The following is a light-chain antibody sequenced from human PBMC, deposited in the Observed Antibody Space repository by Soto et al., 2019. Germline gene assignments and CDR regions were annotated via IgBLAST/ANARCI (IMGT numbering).Light chain of an antibody. CDR1: SSNIGGTNY. CDR3: AAWDDSLKGV. J-gene: IGLJ1*01. CDR2: SNN. Sequence: QSVLTQPPSASGTPGQRVFISCSGSSSNIGGTNYAYWYQQLPGAAPKLLMHSNNLRPSGVPERISGSKSGTSASLAISGLRSEDEAVYYCAAWDDSLKGVFGTGTKVTVL. V-gene: IGLV1-47*02.